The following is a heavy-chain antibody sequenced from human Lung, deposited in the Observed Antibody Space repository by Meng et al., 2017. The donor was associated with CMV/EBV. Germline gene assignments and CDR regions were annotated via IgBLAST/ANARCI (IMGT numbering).Heavy chain of an antibody. Sequence: SCAASGFTFSTFAMSWVRQAPGKGLQWVSVIYSGDDSTYYADSVKGRFTISRDNSKNMLYLQMNSLRAEYSAVYFCAKGKWGGYYYYYGMDVWGRGXTVTVSS. D-gene: IGHD1-26*01. CDR2: IYSGDDST. J-gene: IGHJ6*02. V-gene: IGHV3-23*03. CDR3: AKGKWGGYYYYYGMDV. CDR1: GFTFSTFA.